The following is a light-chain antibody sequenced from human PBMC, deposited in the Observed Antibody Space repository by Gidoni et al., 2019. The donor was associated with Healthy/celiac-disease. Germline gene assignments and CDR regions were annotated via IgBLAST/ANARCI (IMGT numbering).Light chain of an antibody. J-gene: IGKJ4*01. CDR2: AAS. CDR3: QQYYSYPPELT. Sequence: AIRMTQSPSSFSASTGDRVTITCRASQGISSYLAWYQQKPGKAPKLLIYAASTLQSGVPSRFSGSGSGTDFTLTISCLQSEDFATYYCQQYYSYPPELTFXGXTKVXIK. CDR1: QGISSY. V-gene: IGKV1-8*01.